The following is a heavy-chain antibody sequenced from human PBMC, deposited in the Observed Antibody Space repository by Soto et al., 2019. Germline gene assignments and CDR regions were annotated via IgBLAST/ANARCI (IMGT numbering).Heavy chain of an antibody. D-gene: IGHD3-10*01. CDR3: ARGVDGENWVDP. J-gene: IGHJ5*02. CDR1: GGSISSGGYY. V-gene: IGHV4-31*03. CDR2: IDYSGST. Sequence: QVQLQESGPGLVKPSQTLSLTCTVSGGSISSGGYYWSWIRQHPGKGLEWIGYIDYSGSTYYNTSRKSRVTISVDTSKNQGALKLSSVTAADTAGYYCARGVDGENWVDPGGQGTLVTVSS.